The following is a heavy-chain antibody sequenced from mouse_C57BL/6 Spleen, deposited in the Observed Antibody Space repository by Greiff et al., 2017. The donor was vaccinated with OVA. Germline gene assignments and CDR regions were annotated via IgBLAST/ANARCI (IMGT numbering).Heavy chain of an antibody. CDR2: IYPGNSDT. D-gene: IGHD1-1*01. J-gene: IGHJ2*01. CDR3: TRPITTVVASGLDY. CDR1: GYTFTSYW. Sequence: EVQLQQSGPVLARPGASVKMSCKTSGYTFTSYWMHWVKQRPGQGLEWIGAIYPGNSDTSYNQKFKGKAKLTAVTSASTAYMELSSLTNEDSAVYYCTRPITTVVASGLDYWGQGTTLTVSS. V-gene: IGHV1-5*01.